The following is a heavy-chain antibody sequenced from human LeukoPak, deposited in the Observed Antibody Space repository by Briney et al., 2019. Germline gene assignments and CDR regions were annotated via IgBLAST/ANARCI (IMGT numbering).Heavy chain of an antibody. CDR3: ARTGPYSNYVGVRYYYYYMDV. CDR1: GGSISSYY. V-gene: IGHV4-4*07. Sequence: SETLSLTCTVSGGSISSYYWSWIRQPAGKGLEWIGRIYTSGSTNYNPSLKSRVTMSVDTSKNQFSLKLSSVTAADTAVYYCARTGPYSNYVGVRYYYYYMDVWGKGTTVTVSS. D-gene: IGHD4-11*01. J-gene: IGHJ6*03. CDR2: IYTSGST.